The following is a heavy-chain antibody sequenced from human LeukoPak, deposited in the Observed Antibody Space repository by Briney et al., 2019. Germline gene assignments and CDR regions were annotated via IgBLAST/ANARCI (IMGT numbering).Heavy chain of an antibody. D-gene: IGHD3-3*01. CDR2: IYYSGST. V-gene: IGHV4-59*01. J-gene: IGHJ4*02. Sequence: SETLSLTCTVSGGSISSYYWSWIRQPPGKGLEWIGYIYYSGSTNYNPSLKSRVTISVDTSKNQFSLKLSSVTAADTAVYYCARAGYDFWSGYDFDYWGQGTLVTVSS. CDR1: GGSISSYY. CDR3: ARAGYDFWSGYDFDY.